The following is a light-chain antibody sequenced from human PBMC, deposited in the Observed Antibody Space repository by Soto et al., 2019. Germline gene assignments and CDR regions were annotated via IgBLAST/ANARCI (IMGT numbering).Light chain of an antibody. J-gene: IGKJ1*01. CDR1: ESVSSSY. CDR2: RAS. CDR3: QQYGSSPWT. V-gene: IGKV3-20*01. Sequence: EGVLMQSPGTLSLSPGGRATLSCRAGESVSSSYLDWYQQKAGQAPRLVIYRASSRATGIPDRFSGSGSGTDFTLTISRLEPEDFEVYYCQQYGSSPWTFGQGTKVDI.